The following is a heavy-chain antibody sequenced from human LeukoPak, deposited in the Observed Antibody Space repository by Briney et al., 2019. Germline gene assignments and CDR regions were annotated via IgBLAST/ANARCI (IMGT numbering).Heavy chain of an antibody. CDR2: ISDSGGYT. J-gene: IGHJ4*02. D-gene: IGHD3-9*01. CDR1: GLTFRIYA. CDR3: ARDALRYFDWLLDY. Sequence: PGGSLRLSCAASGLTFRIYAMSWVRQAPGKGLEWVSSISDSGGYTFYADSVKGRFTISRDNSKNTVYLQMNSLRAEDTAVYYCARDALRYFDWLLDYWGQGTLVTVSS. V-gene: IGHV3-23*01.